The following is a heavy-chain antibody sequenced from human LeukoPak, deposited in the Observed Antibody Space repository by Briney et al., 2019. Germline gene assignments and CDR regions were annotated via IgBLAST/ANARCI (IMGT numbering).Heavy chain of an antibody. CDR3: ARPSRQVGPYYGMDI. CDR1: GGSFSGYY. D-gene: IGHD1-26*01. J-gene: IGHJ6*02. CDR2: INHSGST. V-gene: IGHV4-34*01. Sequence: PSETLSLTCAVYGGSFSGYYWSWIRQPPGKGLEWIGEINHSGSTNYNPSLKSRVTISVDTSKNQFSLRLSSVTAADTAVYYCARPSRQVGPYYGMDIWGQGTTVTVSS.